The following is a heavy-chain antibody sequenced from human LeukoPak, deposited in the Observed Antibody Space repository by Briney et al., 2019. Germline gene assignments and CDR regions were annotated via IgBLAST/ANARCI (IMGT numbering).Heavy chain of an antibody. CDR1: GDSISNSRW. V-gene: IGHV4-4*02. J-gene: IGHJ4*02. Sequence: SETLSLTCTVSGDSISNSRWWTWVRHSPGKGLEWIGEIYRGGSAKYNPSLKSRVTMSMDKSKNQFSLELNSVTAADTAVYYFARVGYNGFGVLDYWGQGNLVTVSS. D-gene: IGHD1-26*01. CDR3: ARVGYNGFGVLDY. CDR2: IYRGGSA.